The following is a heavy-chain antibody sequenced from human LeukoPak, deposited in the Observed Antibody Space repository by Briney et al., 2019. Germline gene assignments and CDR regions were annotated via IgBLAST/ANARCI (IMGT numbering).Heavy chain of an antibody. D-gene: IGHD6-13*01. Sequence: SETLSLTCTVSGGSISSSSYYWGWIRQPPGKGLEWIGSIYYSGSTYYNPSLKSRVTISVDTSKNQFSLKLSSVTAADTAVYYCARHSSSWYNWFDPWGQGALVTVSS. CDR2: IYYSGST. CDR3: ARHSSSWYNWFDP. J-gene: IGHJ5*02. CDR1: GGSISSSSYY. V-gene: IGHV4-39*01.